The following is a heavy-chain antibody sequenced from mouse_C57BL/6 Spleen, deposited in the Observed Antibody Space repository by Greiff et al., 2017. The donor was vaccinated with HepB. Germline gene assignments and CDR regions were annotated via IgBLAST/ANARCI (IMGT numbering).Heavy chain of an antibody. D-gene: IGHD2-4*01. CDR2: INPNNGGT. V-gene: IGHV1-26*01. CDR1: GYTFTDYY. Sequence: VQLQQSGPELVKPGASVKISCKASGYTFTDYYMNWVKQSHGKSLEWIGDINPNNGGTSYNQKFKGKATLTVDKSSSTADMELRSLTSEDSAVYYCARVIYYDYAGGAMDYWGQGTSVTVSS. CDR3: ARVIYYDYAGGAMDY. J-gene: IGHJ4*01.